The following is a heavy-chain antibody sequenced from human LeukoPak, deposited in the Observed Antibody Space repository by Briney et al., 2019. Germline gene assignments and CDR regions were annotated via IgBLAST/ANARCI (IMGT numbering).Heavy chain of an antibody. CDR1: GFTFDDYA. V-gene: IGHV3-9*03. J-gene: IGHJ4*02. D-gene: IGHD3-9*01. Sequence: GGSLRLSCAASGFTFDDYAIHWVRQAPGKGLEWVSGISWNSGSIGYADSVKGRFTISRDNAKNSLYLQMSSLRAEDMAVYFCAKGTGYDILTGHPFDYWGQGTLVTVSS. CDR2: ISWNSGSI. CDR3: AKGTGYDILTGHPFDY.